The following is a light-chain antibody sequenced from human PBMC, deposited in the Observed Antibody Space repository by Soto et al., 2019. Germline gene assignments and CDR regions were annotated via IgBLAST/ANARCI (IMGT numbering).Light chain of an antibody. J-gene: IGKJ3*01. Sequence: EIVMTQSPATLSVSPGERATLSCRASQSVSSNLAWYRQKPGQAPRLLIYGASTRATGIPARFSGSGSVTEFTLTISSLQSEDFAVYYCQQYNNWPFTFGPGTKVDIK. CDR2: GAS. CDR3: QQYNNWPFT. V-gene: IGKV3-15*01. CDR1: QSVSSN.